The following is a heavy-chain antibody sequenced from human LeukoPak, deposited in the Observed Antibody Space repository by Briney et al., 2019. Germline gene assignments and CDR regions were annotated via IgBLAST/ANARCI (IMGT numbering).Heavy chain of an antibody. J-gene: IGHJ6*02. D-gene: IGHD3-10*01. Sequence: QAGGSLRLSCASSGFTFSSYSMNWVRQAPGKGLEWVGRIRSKANSYATAYAASVKGRFTISRVDSKNTAYLQMNSLKTEDTAVYYCTRHPSEQPSFGELPNYYYYGMDVWGQGTTVTVSS. CDR1: GFTFSSYS. CDR2: IRSKANSYAT. CDR3: TRHPSEQPSFGELPNYYYYGMDV. V-gene: IGHV3-73*01.